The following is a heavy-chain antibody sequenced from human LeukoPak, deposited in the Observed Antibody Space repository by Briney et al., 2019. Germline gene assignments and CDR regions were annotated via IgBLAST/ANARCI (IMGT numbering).Heavy chain of an antibody. J-gene: IGHJ4*02. CDR1: GLTFRNYA. D-gene: IGHD3-22*01. CDR3: ARGGYYYDGSGYYYVY. V-gene: IGHV3-30-3*01. CDR2: ISYDGSNK. Sequence: GGSLRLSCAASGLTFRNYAMSWVRQAPGKGLEWVAVISYDGSNKYYADSVKGRFTISRDNSKNTLYLQMNSLRAEDTAVYYCARGGYYYDGSGYYYVYWGQGPLVTVSS.